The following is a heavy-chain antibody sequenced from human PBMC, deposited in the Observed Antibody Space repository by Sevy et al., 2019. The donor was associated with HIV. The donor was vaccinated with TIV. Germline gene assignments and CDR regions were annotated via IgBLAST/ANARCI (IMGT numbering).Heavy chain of an antibody. D-gene: IGHD2-8*01. CDR2: FSFGCGKI. CDR3: AREGCSNPHDY. J-gene: IGHJ4*02. V-gene: IGHV3-23*01. CDR1: GFTFSSYA. Sequence: GGSRRLSCAASGFTFSSYAMSCVRQAPGKGLEWVSTFSFGCGKINYADSVKGRFTISRDNSKNTLYLQMHSLRAEDTAVYYCAREGCSNPHDYWGQGTLVTVSS.